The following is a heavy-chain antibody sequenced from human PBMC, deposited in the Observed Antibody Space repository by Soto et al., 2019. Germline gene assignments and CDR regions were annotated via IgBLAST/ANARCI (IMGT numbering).Heavy chain of an antibody. D-gene: IGHD3-3*01. V-gene: IGHV4-61*01. CDR3: ARGGRALRFLEWTIQDY. J-gene: IGHJ4*02. CDR2: IYYSGST. CDR1: GGSVISGSYY. Sequence: AETLSLTCTVSGGSVISGSYYWICIRQPPGKGLEWIGYIYYSGSTNYNPSLKSRVTISVDTSKNQFSLKLSSVTAADTAVYYCARGGRALRFLEWTIQDYWGQGTLVTVSS.